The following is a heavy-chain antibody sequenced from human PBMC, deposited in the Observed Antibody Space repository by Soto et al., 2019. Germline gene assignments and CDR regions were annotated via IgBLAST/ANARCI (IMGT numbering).Heavy chain of an antibody. CDR3: AGLLYDFWSGYYRQARYGMDV. CDR2: IIPIFGTA. V-gene: IGHV1-69*13. CDR1: GGTFSSYA. D-gene: IGHD3-3*01. Sequence: SVKVSCKASGGTFSSYAISWVRQAPGQGLEWMGGIIPIFGTANYAQKFQGRVTITADESTSTAYKELSSLRSEDTAVYYCAGLLYDFWSGYYRQARYGMDVWAQGTTVPVSS. J-gene: IGHJ6*02.